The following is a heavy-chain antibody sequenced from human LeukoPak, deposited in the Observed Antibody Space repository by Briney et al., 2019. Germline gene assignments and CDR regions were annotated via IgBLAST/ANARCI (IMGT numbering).Heavy chain of an antibody. V-gene: IGHV6-1*01. Sequence: SQTLSLTCVISGDSVSSNSAAWNWIRQSPSRGLEWLGRTYYRSKWSNDYALSVQSRITVNPDTSKNHFSLQLNSVTPEDSAVYYCARYQHDAFDIWGQGTTVTVSP. CDR2: TYYRSKWSN. J-gene: IGHJ3*02. CDR1: GDSVSSNSAA. CDR3: ARYQHDAFDI.